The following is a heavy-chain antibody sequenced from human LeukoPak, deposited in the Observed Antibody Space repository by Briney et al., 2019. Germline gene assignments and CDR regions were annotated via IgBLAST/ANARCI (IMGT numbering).Heavy chain of an antibody. CDR1: GGSISSGGYY. CDR3: ARLDPEGYSGSFDY. V-gene: IGHV4-30-2*03. J-gene: IGHJ4*02. Sequence: SETLSLTCTVSGGSISSGGYYWSWIRQPPGKGLEWIGYIYHSGSAYYNPSLKSRVTISVDTSKNQFSLKLSSVTAADTAVYYCARLDPEGYSGSFDYWGQGTLVTVSS. CDR2: IYHSGSA. D-gene: IGHD1-26*01.